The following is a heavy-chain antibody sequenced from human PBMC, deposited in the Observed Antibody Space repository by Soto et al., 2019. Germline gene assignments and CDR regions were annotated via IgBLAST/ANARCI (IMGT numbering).Heavy chain of an antibody. CDR1: GGTFDSYV. V-gene: IGHV1-69*13. J-gene: IGHJ5*02. Sequence: GASVKVSCKASGGTFDSYVISWLRQAPGQGLEWMVGIMPIFGTPNYAQKFRGRVTISADESTSTAYLELSSLTSDDTAVYYCARVHSSGIFYFVDPWGQGTLVIVYS. D-gene: IGHD3-10*01. CDR3: ARVHSSGIFYFVDP. CDR2: IMPIFGTP.